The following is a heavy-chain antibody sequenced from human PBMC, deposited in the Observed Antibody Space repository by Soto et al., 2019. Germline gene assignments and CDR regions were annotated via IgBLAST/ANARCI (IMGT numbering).Heavy chain of an antibody. CDR1: GGSISSGGYY. J-gene: IGHJ4*02. CDR3: ARDKISGSYSVVDY. CDR2: IYYSGST. Sequence: SETLSLTCTVSGGSISSGGYYWSWIRQHPGKGLEWIGYIYYSGSTYYNPSLKSRVTISVDTSKNQFSLKLSSVTAADTAVYYCARDKISGSYSVVDYWGQGTLVTVSS. D-gene: IGHD1-26*01. V-gene: IGHV4-31*03.